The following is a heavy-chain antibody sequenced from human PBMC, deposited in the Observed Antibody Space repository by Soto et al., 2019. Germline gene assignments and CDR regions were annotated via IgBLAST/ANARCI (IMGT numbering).Heavy chain of an antibody. V-gene: IGHV1-2*02. CDR1: EGTLTTYA. D-gene: IGHD6-6*01. CDR2: INPNSGGT. CDR3: ARDLAGFLYSSSSYYGRDG. J-gene: IGHJ6*02. Sequence: KVSCKPSEGTLTTYAISWVRPAPGKGLDWMGWINPNSGGTNYAQKFQGRVNMTRDTSISTAYMELSRLRSDDTAVYYCARDLAGFLYSSSSYYGRDGWGQGTTVTVS.